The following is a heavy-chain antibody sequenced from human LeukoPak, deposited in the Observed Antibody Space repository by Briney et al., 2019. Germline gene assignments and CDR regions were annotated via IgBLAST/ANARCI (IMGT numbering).Heavy chain of an antibody. CDR2: ISSSGSTI. V-gene: IGHV3-48*03. D-gene: IGHD5-18*01. CDR3: ASFGYSYGHYYYYMDV. Sequence: GGSLRLSCAASGFTFSSYEMNWVRQAPGKGLEWVSYISSSGSTIYYADSVKGRLTISRDNAKNSLYLQMNSLRAEDTAAYYCASFGYSYGHYYYYMDVWGKGTTVTVSS. CDR1: GFTFSSYE. J-gene: IGHJ6*03.